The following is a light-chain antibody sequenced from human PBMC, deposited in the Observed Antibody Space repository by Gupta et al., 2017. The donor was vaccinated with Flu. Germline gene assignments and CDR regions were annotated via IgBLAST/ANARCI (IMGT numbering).Light chain of an antibody. CDR1: DIRSKN. J-gene: IGLJ3*02. V-gene: IGLV3-21*02. Sequence: SYVLTQPPSVSFVPGQTTSISCGGDDIRSKNVHWYQHKPGQAPVLVIYDNYDRPSGISERFSGTRSVNTATLTISWVEVGDEADYYCQVWAGPSDHCVFGGGTKLAVL. CDR3: QVWAGPSDHCV. CDR2: DNY.